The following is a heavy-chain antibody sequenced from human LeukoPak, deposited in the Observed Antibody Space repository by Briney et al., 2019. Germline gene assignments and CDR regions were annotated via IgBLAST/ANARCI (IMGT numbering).Heavy chain of an antibody. D-gene: IGHD3-10*01. CDR2: IWYDGSNK. CDR1: GFTFSSYG. Sequence: PGRSLRLSCAASGFTFSSYGMHWVRQAPGKGLEWVAVIWYDGSNKYYADSVKGRFTISRDNSKNTLYLQMNSLRAEDTAVYYCARDWTKITMVRGVPAHWGQGTLVTVSS. V-gene: IGHV3-33*01. CDR3: ARDWTKITMVRGVPAH. J-gene: IGHJ4*02.